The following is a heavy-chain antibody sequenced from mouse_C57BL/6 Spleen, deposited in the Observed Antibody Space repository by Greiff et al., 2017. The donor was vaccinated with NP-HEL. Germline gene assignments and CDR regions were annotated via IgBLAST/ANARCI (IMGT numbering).Heavy chain of an antibody. CDR2: IYPGNSDT. V-gene: IGHV1-5*01. Sequence: VQLKQSGTVLARPGASVKMSCKTSGYTFTSYWMHWVKQRPGQGLEWIGAIYPGNSDTSYNQKFKGKAKLTAVTSASTAYIELSSLTNEDSAVYYCTREPLLRLAMDYWGQGTSVTVSS. J-gene: IGHJ4*01. CDR1: GYTFTSYW. D-gene: IGHD2-4*01. CDR3: TREPLLRLAMDY.